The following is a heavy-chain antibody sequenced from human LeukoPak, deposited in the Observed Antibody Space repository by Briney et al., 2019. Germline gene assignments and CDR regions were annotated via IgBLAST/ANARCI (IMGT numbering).Heavy chain of an antibody. CDR3: AKDQWNPDY. Sequence: GRSLRLSCAASGFTFSNYDMHWVRRAPDKGLEWVAVIWCDGSNKYYADSVKGRFTISRDISKNTLNLQMNSLRAEDTAVYYCAKDQWNPDYWGQGTLVSVSS. D-gene: IGHD6-19*01. V-gene: IGHV3-33*06. J-gene: IGHJ4*02. CDR2: IWCDGSNK. CDR1: GFTFSNYD.